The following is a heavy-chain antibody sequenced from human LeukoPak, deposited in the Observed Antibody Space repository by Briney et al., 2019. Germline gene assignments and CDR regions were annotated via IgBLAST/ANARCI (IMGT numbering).Heavy chain of an antibody. J-gene: IGHJ5*02. CDR3: ARDRGRVVVVPAAMLDP. CDR1: GYTFTGYY. V-gene: IGHV1-2*02. CDR2: INPNSGGT. Sequence: ASVKVSCKASGYTFTGYYMHWVRQAPGQGLEWMGWINPNSGGTNYAQKFQGRVTMTRDTSISTAYMELSRLRSDDTAVYYCARDRGRVVVVPAAMLDPWGQGTLVTVSS. D-gene: IGHD2-2*01.